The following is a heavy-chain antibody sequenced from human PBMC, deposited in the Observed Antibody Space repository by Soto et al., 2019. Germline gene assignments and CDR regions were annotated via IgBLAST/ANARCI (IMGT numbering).Heavy chain of an antibody. V-gene: IGHV4-31*03. CDR3: ARVKDIVVVPAYYFDC. Sequence: SETLSLTCTVSGGSISSGGHYWNWIRQHPGKGLEWTGYIYYSGSTYYNPSLKSRVTISVDTSKNQFSLKLSSVTAADTAVYYCARVKDIVVVPAYYFDCWGQGTLVTVSS. D-gene: IGHD2-2*01. CDR1: GGSISSGGHY. CDR2: IYYSGST. J-gene: IGHJ4*02.